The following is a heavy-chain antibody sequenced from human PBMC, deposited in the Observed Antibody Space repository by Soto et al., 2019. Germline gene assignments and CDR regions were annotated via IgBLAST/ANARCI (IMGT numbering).Heavy chain of an antibody. CDR1: GLSFRVYA. J-gene: IGHJ4*02. CDR3: AKHSRETTTCCGED. V-gene: IGHV3-23*01. CDR2: VSNSGSST. D-gene: IGHD2-2*01. Sequence: GGFLRLSCAAYGLSFRVYAMGWVRQAPGRGLEWVSGVSNSGSSTYDADSVKGRFTISRDNSKNTLYLQMNSLRAEDTAVYYCAKHSRETTTCCGEDWGQGTRVTVSS.